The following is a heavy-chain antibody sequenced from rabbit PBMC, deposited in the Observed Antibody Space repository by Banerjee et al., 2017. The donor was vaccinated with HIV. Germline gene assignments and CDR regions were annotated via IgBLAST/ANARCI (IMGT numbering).Heavy chain of an antibody. V-gene: IGHV1S45*01. Sequence: QEQLVESGGGLVQPEGSLTLTCKASGFSFGDRDVMCWVRQAPGKGLEWIACINAATAKPVYATWAKGRFTISRTSSTTVTLQMTSLTAADTATYFCARDLVGAIGWNFSLWGPGTLVTVS. J-gene: IGHJ4*01. CDR1: GFSFGDRDV. CDR2: INAATAKP. CDR3: ARDLVGAIGWNFSL. D-gene: IGHD5-1*01.